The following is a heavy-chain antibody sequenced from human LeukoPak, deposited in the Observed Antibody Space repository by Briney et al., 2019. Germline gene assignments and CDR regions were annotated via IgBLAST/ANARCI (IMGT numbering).Heavy chain of an antibody. CDR2: IKQDGSER. CDR1: GFTFSRYW. CDR3: ATMGLEPLPYYFDY. V-gene: IGHV3-7*01. D-gene: IGHD1-1*01. Sequence: GGSLRLSCAASGFTFSRYWTSSVRQAPGKGLEWVANIKQDGSERYHVDSVRGRFTISRDNAKNSLFLQMNSLRAEDTAVYYCATMGLEPLPYYFDYWGQGTLVTVSS. J-gene: IGHJ4*02.